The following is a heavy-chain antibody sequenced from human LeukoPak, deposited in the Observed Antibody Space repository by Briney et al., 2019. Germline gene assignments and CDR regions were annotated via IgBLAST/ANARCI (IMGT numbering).Heavy chain of an antibody. J-gene: IGHJ2*01. D-gene: IGHD6-19*01. CDR1: GGSISSSSYY. V-gene: IGHV4-39*01. Sequence: PETLSLTCTVSGGSISSSSYYWGWIRQPPGTGLEWIGSIYYSGSTYYNPSLKSRVTISVDTSKNQFSLKLSSVTAADTAVYYCASPDLYSSGWYPNWYFDLWGRGTLVTVSS. CDR3: ASPDLYSSGWYPNWYFDL. CDR2: IYYSGST.